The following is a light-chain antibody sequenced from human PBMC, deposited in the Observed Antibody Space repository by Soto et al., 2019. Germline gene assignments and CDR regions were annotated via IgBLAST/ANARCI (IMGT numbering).Light chain of an antibody. V-gene: IGKV3-11*01. CDR3: QQRSNWPPWT. CDR1: QSVSSY. Sequence: EIVLTQSPATPSLSPGKRATLSCRASQSVSSYLAWYQQKPGQAPRLLIYDASNRATGIPARFSGSGSGTDFTLTISSLEPEDFAVYYCQQRSNWPPWTFGQGTKVEIK. J-gene: IGKJ1*01. CDR2: DAS.